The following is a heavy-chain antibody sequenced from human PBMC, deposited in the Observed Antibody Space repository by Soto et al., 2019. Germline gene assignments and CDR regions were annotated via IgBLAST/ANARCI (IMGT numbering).Heavy chain of an antibody. CDR2: ISVHSGST. J-gene: IGHJ5*02. D-gene: IGHD3-16*01. Sequence: QVHLVQSGPGVKKPGASVRVSCKASGYTFDTYGITWVRQAPGQGLEWMGWISVHSGSTNFAQKIQGRVTMTTDTSTSTAYMELRSLKSDDTAVYYCAREKRGRYAAWGQGTLVSVSS. CDR1: GYTFDTYG. V-gene: IGHV1-18*01. CDR3: AREKRGRYAA.